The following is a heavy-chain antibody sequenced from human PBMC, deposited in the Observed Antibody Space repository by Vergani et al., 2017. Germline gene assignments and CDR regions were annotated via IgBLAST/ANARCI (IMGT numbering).Heavy chain of an antibody. CDR3: ARVSRRLPQAHDFDI. CDR1: GYTFTSYY. Sequence: QVQLVQSGAEVKKPGASVKVSCKASGYTFTSYYMHWVRQAPGQGLEWMGIINPSGGSTSYAQKFQGRVTMTRDTSTSTVYMELSSLRSEDTAVYYCARVSRRLPQAHDFDIWGQGTMVTVSS. CDR2: INPSGGST. J-gene: IGHJ3*02. V-gene: IGHV1-46*03. D-gene: IGHD1-1*01.